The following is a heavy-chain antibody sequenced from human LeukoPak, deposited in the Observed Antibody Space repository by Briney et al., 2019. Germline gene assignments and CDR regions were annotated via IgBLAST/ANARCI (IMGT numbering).Heavy chain of an antibody. CDR3: AIRYSGSYNDY. D-gene: IGHD1-26*01. J-gene: IGHJ4*02. CDR1: GYKFSNYW. V-gene: IGHV5-51*01. Sequence: GESLKISCQGSGYKFSNYWIGWVRQVPEKGLEWMGIIYPGDYDTRYSPSFQGQVTISVDKSISTATLHWSSLKASDTAMYYCAIRYSGSYNDYRGQGTLVTVSS. CDR2: IYPGDYDT.